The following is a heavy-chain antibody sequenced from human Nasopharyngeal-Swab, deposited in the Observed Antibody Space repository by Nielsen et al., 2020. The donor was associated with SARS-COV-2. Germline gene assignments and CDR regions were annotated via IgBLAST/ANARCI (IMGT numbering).Heavy chain of an antibody. CDR2: ISGSGGST. V-gene: IGHV3-23*01. D-gene: IGHD6-13*01. CDR3: AEDPPVYSSSWYYY. J-gene: IGHJ4*02. Sequence: VRQAPGKGLEWVSAISGSGGSTYYADSVKGRFTISRDNSKNTLYLQMNSLRAEDTAVYYCAEDPPVYSSSWYYYWGQGTLVTVSS.